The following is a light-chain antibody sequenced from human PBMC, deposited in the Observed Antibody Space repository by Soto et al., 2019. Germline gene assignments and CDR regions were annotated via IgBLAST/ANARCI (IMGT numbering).Light chain of an antibody. J-gene: IGKJ1*01. V-gene: IGKV1-6*01. CDR2: GAP. CDR1: QGIRND. CDR3: LQDYNLPWT. Sequence: AIQMTQSPSSLSASVGDRVTITCRASQGIRNDLGWYQQKAGEAPKLLVYGAPTSQSGVPSRFSGSGSGTDFTLTISSLQPEDSATYFCLQDYNLPWTFGQGTKVEIK.